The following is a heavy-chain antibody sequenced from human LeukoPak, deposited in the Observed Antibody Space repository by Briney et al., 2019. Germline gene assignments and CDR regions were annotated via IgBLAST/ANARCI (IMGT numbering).Heavy chain of an antibody. D-gene: IGHD2-15*01. V-gene: IGHV1-8*03. CDR2: INTKSGDT. Sequence: ASVTVSCKASGYTFTRYDINWVRQATGQGLEWMGWINTKSGDTGHAQKFRGRVTITRDTSISTVYMELSSLRSEDTAVYFCAGVDGSPDYWGQGTLVTVSS. CDR1: GYTFTRYD. CDR3: AGVDGSPDY. J-gene: IGHJ4*02.